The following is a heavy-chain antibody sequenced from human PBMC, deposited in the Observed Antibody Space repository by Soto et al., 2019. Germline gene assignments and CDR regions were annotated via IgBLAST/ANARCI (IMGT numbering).Heavy chain of an antibody. Sequence: QVQLVQSGAEVKKPGASVKVSCKASGYTFTSYGISWVRQAPGQGLEWMGWISAYNGNTNYAQKRKGRVTMTTDTSTSTADMELRSLRSDDTAVYYCATQYGDYDILTRYPHPGFNWFDPWGQGTLVTVSS. CDR3: ATQYGDYDILTRYPHPGFNWFDP. V-gene: IGHV1-18*01. CDR2: ISAYNGNT. J-gene: IGHJ5*02. CDR1: GYTFTSYG. D-gene: IGHD3-9*01.